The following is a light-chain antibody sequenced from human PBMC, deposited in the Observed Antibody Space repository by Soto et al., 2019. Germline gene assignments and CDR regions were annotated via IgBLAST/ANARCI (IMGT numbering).Light chain of an antibody. CDR1: QSISHF. J-gene: IGKJ1*01. V-gene: IGKV1-5*01. Sequence: DIQMTQSPSTLSASVGDRVTITCRASQSISHFLAWYQQKPGKVPKLLIYDASNLGSGVPSRFSGSGSGTDFTLTISGLQPDDFTTYYCQQYTSYPRAFGQGTKV. CDR2: DAS. CDR3: QQYTSYPRA.